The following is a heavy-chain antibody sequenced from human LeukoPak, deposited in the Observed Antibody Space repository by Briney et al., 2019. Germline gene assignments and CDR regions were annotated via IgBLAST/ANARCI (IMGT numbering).Heavy chain of an antibody. CDR2: MNPNSGNT. CDR3: ATGFEPRTRVESGWFDP. Sequence: SVKVSCKASGYTFTSYDINWVRQATGQGLEWMGWMNPNSGNTGYAQKFQGRVTMTEDTSTDTAYMELSSLRSEDTAVYYCATGFEPRTRVESGWFDPWGQGTLVTVSS. CDR1: GYTFTSYD. J-gene: IGHJ5*02. D-gene: IGHD1-1*01. V-gene: IGHV1-8*01.